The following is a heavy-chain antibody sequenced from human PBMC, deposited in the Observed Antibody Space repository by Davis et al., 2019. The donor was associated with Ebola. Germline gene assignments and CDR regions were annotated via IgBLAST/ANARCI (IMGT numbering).Heavy chain of an antibody. J-gene: IGHJ4*02. CDR2: INHSGST. Sequence: SEILSLTCAVYGGSFSGYYWSWIRQPPGKGLEWIGEINHSGSTNYNPSLKSRVTISVDTSKNQFSLKLSSVTAADTAVYYCARDRLRRFDYWGQGTLVTVSS. D-gene: IGHD4-17*01. CDR1: GGSFSGYY. V-gene: IGHV4-34*01. CDR3: ARDRLRRFDY.